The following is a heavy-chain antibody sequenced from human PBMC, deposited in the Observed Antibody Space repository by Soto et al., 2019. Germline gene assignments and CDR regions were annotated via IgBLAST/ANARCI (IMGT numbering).Heavy chain of an antibody. D-gene: IGHD2-2*01. CDR1: GYTFSNYG. J-gene: IGHJ5*02. Sequence: QVQLVQSGGEVKRPGASVKVSCKTSGYTFSNYGITWVRQAPGQPLEWLGWISLYSDGTNYAQKFHVRVSMTTDTSTTTAYMELRSLRSDDTAVYYCARVVPGAEAWFGPWGQGTLVTVSS. CDR2: ISLYSDGT. CDR3: ARVVPGAEAWFGP. V-gene: IGHV1-18*01.